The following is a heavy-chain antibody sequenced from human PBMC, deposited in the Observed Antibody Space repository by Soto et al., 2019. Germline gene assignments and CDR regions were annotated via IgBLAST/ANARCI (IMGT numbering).Heavy chain of an antibody. CDR2: IIPIFGTA. V-gene: IGHV1-69*13. Sequence: GASVKVSFKASGGTFSSYAISWVRQAPGQGLEWMGGIIPIFGTANYAQKFQGRVTITADESTSTAYMELSSLRSEDTAVYYCARENGCISTSCPSLYFDYWGQGTLVTVSS. CDR1: GGTFSSYA. D-gene: IGHD2-2*01. J-gene: IGHJ4*02. CDR3: ARENGCISTSCPSLYFDY.